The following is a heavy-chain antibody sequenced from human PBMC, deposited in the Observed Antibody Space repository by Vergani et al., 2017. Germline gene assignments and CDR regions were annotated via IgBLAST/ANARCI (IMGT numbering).Heavy chain of an antibody. CDR2: ISSSSSTI. CDR1: GFTFSSYS. CDR3: ARDSAYYGSGNVDY. V-gene: IGHV3-48*01. Sequence: EVQLVESGGGLVQPGGSLRLSCAASGFTFSSYSMNWVRQAPGKGLEWVSYISSSSSTIYYADSVKGRFTFSRDNAKNSLYLQMNSLRAEDTAVYYCARDSAYYGSGNVDYWGQGTLVTVSS. D-gene: IGHD3-10*01. J-gene: IGHJ4*02.